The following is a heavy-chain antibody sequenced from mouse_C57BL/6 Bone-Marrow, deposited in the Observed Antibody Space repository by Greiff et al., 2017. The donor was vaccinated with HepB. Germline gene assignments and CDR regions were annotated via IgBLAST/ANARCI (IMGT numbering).Heavy chain of an antibody. Sequence: QVQLQQPGAELVKPGASVKLSCKASGYTFTSYWMQWVKQRPGQGLEWIGEIDPSDSYTNYNQKFKGKAILTVDTSSSTAYMQLSSLTSEDSAVYYCARTYYYGSSYVDWYFDVWGTGTTVTVSS. CDR3: ARTYYYGSSYVDWYFDV. V-gene: IGHV1-50*01. CDR2: IDPSDSYT. CDR1: GYTFTSYW. J-gene: IGHJ1*03. D-gene: IGHD1-1*01.